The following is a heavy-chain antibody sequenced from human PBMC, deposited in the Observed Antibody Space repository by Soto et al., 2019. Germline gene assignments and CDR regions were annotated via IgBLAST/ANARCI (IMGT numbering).Heavy chain of an antibody. CDR2: IKRKTDDGTT. D-gene: IGHD2-21*02. V-gene: IGHV3-15*07. CDR3: TASIVVVTAPSDY. J-gene: IGHJ4*02. CDR1: GFTFSNAW. Sequence: EVQLVESGGGLVKPGGSLRLSCAASGFTFSNAWMNWVRQAPGKGLECVGRIKRKTDDGTTDYAAPVKGRFTISRDDSKNTLYLQMNSLKTEDTAVYYCTASIVVVTAPSDYWGQGTLVSVSS.